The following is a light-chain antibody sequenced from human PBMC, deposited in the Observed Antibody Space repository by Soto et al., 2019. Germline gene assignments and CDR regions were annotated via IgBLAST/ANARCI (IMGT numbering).Light chain of an antibody. CDR1: QRVSSSY. J-gene: IGKJ2*01. CDR2: GAS. CDR3: QQYGSSAMYT. Sequence: ETVLTQSPGTLSLSPGERATLSCRTSQRVSSSYLAWYQQKPGQAPRLLIYGASSRATGIPDRFSGSGSGTDFTLTISRLEPEDFAVYYCQQYGSSAMYTFGQGTKLEIK. V-gene: IGKV3-20*01.